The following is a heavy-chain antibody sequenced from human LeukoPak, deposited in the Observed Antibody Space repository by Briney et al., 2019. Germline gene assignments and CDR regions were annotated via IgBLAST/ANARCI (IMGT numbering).Heavy chain of an antibody. CDR2: INPDGSDI. CDR3: AKGSSSSGGY. CDR1: GFTFSDYW. Sequence: GGSLRLSCAASGFTFSDYWMHWVRQTPGRGLVWVSRINPDGSDILYADSVKGRFTISRDNSKNTLYLQMNSLRAEDTAVYYCAKGSSSSGGYWGQGTLVTVSS. V-gene: IGHV3-74*01. J-gene: IGHJ4*02. D-gene: IGHD6-6*01.